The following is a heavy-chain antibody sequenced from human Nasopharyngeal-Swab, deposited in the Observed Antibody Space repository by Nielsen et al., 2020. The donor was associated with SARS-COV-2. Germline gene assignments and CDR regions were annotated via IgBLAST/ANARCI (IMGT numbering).Heavy chain of an antibody. CDR3: ARRSGQRWDYWYFDL. CDR2: INHIGST. D-gene: IGHD4-23*01. J-gene: IGHJ2*01. CDR1: GGSISSSSYY. Sequence: SETLSLTCTVSGGSISSSSYYWSWIRQPPGKGLEWIGEINHIGSTNYNPSLKSLVTISVDTSKNQFSLKLGSVTAADTAVYYCARRSGQRWDYWYFDLWGRGTLVTVSS. V-gene: IGHV4-39*07.